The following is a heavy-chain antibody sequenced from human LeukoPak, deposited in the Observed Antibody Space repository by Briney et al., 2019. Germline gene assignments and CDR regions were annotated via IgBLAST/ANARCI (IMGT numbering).Heavy chain of an antibody. Sequence: GGSLRLSCAASGFTFSSYAMHWVRQAPGKGLEWVAVISYDGSNKYYADSVKGRFTISRDNSKNTLYLQMNSLRAEDTAVYYCAREHKDIVVVVAATLSYYYYGMDVWGQGTTVTASS. D-gene: IGHD2-15*01. CDR2: ISYDGSNK. CDR1: GFTFSSYA. CDR3: AREHKDIVVVVAATLSYYYYGMDV. V-gene: IGHV3-30-3*01. J-gene: IGHJ6*02.